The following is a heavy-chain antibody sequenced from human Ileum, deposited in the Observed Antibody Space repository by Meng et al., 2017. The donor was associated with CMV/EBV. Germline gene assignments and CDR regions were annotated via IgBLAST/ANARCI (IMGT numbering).Heavy chain of an antibody. CDR1: GYTFINCG. CDR3: ARTLKGSNFWFDT. CDR2: IGPYSGAT. D-gene: IGHD4-11*01. Sequence: KTCGYTFINCGVGWVRQAPGQGLEWLGWIGPYSGATIYARSVQGRVTMTTDTPTSTAYMELGGLRSDDTAVYYCARTLKGSNFWFDTWGQGTLVTVSS. J-gene: IGHJ5*02. V-gene: IGHV1-18*01.